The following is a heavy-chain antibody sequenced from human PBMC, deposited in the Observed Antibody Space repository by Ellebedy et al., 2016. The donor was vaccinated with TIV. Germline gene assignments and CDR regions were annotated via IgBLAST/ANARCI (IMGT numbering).Heavy chain of an antibody. D-gene: IGHD6-13*01. CDR2: INCSGGST. Sequence: ASVKVSXKASGYTFTSYYVHWVRQAPGQGLEWMGVINCSGGSTSYARKFQGRVTMARDTSTSTVYMELSSLTSEDTAIYYCARDLPEISADGSMDYWGQGTLVTVSS. J-gene: IGHJ4*02. CDR1: GYTFTSYY. CDR3: ARDLPEISADGSMDY. V-gene: IGHV1-46*01.